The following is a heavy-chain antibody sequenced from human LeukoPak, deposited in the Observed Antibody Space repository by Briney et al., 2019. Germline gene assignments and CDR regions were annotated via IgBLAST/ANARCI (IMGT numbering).Heavy chain of an antibody. D-gene: IGHD1-26*01. CDR2: ISYDGSNK. J-gene: IGHJ4*02. Sequence: GGSLRLSCTASGFTFSSYGMHWVRQAPGKGLEWVAVISYDGSNKYYADSVKGRFTISRDNSKNTLFLQMNTLRAEDTAVYYCARGVGGPFAYWGQGTLVTVPS. CDR1: GFTFSSYG. CDR3: ARGVGGPFAY. V-gene: IGHV3-30*03.